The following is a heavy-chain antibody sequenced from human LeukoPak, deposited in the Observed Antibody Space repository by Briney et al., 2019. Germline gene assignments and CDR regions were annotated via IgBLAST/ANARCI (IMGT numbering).Heavy chain of an antibody. CDR2: IYPGDSDT. Sequence: GESLQISCKGTGYSFMSYWIGWVRQVPGKGLEWMGTIYPGDSDTRYSPSFQGQVTISAEKSISTACLQCSSLKASYTAMYYCARLVGATPNWCDPWGQGTLVTVSS. J-gene: IGHJ5*02. D-gene: IGHD1-26*01. CDR3: ARLVGATPNWCDP. V-gene: IGHV5-51*01. CDR1: GYSFMSYW.